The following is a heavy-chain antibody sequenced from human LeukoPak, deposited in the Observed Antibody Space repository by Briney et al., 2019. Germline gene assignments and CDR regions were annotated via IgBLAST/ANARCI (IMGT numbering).Heavy chain of an antibody. V-gene: IGHV4-34*01. CDR1: GGSISRYY. CDR3: ARVPTYYDYVWGSYRSFAYDY. D-gene: IGHD3-16*02. J-gene: IGHJ4*02. Sequence: PSETLSLTCAVSGGSISRYYWSWIRQPPGKGLEWIGEINHSGSTNYNPSLKSRVTISVDTSKNQFSLKLSSVTAADTAVYYCARVPTYYDYVWGSYRSFAYDYWGQGTLVTVSS. CDR2: INHSGST.